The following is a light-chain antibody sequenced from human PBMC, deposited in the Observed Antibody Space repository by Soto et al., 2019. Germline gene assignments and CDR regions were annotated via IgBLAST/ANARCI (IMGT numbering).Light chain of an antibody. CDR3: SSFTTSRAYV. J-gene: IGLJ1*01. CDR1: SSDVGGYNY. Sequence: QSVLTQPASVSGSPGQSITISCTGTSSDVGGYNYVSWYQQHPDKAPRLMIYDVSNRPSGVSDRFSGSKSGDTASLTISGLQAEDEADYYCSSFTTSRAYVFGLGTKAPS. V-gene: IGLV2-14*03. CDR2: DVS.